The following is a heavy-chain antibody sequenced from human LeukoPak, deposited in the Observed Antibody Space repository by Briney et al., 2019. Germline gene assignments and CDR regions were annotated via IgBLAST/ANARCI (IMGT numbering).Heavy chain of an antibody. Sequence: KPGGSLRLSCAASGFTFSSYSMNWVRQAPGKGLEWVSSISSSSSYIYYADSVKGRFTISRDNAKNSLYLQMNSLRAEDTAVYYCAKTYYYDSSGLGSFDYWGQGTLVTVSS. CDR2: ISSSSSYI. J-gene: IGHJ4*02. CDR3: AKTYYYDSSGLGSFDY. D-gene: IGHD3-22*01. V-gene: IGHV3-21*01. CDR1: GFTFSSYS.